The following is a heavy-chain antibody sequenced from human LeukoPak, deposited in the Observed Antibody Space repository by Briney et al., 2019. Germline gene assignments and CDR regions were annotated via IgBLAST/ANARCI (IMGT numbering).Heavy chain of an antibody. CDR2: MNPNSGNT. V-gene: IGHV1-8*01. Sequence: GASVKVSCKASGYTFTSYDINWVRQATGQGLEWMGWMNPNSGNTGYAQKFQGRVTMTRNTSISTAYMELSSLRSEDTAVYYCARDRRTIFGVVIMRVNAFDIWGQGTMVTVSS. D-gene: IGHD3-3*01. CDR1: GYTFTSYD. J-gene: IGHJ3*02. CDR3: ARDRRTIFGVVIMRVNAFDI.